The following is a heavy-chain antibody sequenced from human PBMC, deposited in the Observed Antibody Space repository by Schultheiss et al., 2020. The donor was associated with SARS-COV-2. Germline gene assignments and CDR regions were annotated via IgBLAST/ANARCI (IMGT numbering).Heavy chain of an antibody. J-gene: IGHJ4*02. CDR2: IWYDGSNK. Sequence: GGSLRLSCAASGFTFSSYAMSWVRQAPGKGLEWVAVIWYDGSNKYYADSVKGRFTISRDNAKNTLYLQMNSLRAEDTAVYYCAGAKNEGTTFGYWGQGTLVTVSS. V-gene: IGHV3-33*08. D-gene: IGHD1-7*01. CDR3: AGAKNEGTTFGY. CDR1: GFTFSSYA.